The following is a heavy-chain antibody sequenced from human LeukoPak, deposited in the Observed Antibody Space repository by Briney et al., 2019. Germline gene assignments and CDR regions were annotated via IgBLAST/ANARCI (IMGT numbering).Heavy chain of an antibody. D-gene: IGHD5-18*01. CDR3: ARDIRYSFNWFDP. CDR1: GGSIARGGYY. Sequence: SETLSLTCTVSGGSIARGGYYWTWIRQHPGKGLEWIGYIYYSGSTYYNPSLRSRVTISVDTSKNQFSLKLSSVTAADTAVYYCARDIRYSFNWFDPWGQGALVTVSS. J-gene: IGHJ5*02. V-gene: IGHV4-31*03. CDR2: IYYSGST.